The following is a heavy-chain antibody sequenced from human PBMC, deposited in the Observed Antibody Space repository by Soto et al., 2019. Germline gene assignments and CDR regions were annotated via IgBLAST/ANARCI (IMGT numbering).Heavy chain of an antibody. J-gene: IGHJ6*02. V-gene: IGHV1-3*05. D-gene: IGHD1-26*01. Sequence: QVQLVQSGAEEKKPGASVKVSCKASGYTFTSYAMHWVRQAPGQRLEWMGWINAGNGNTKYSQKFQGRVTITRDTCASTADMELSSLRSEDTAVYYCARDVGGMDVWGQGTTVTVSS. CDR3: ARDVGGMDV. CDR2: INAGNGNT. CDR1: GYTFTSYA.